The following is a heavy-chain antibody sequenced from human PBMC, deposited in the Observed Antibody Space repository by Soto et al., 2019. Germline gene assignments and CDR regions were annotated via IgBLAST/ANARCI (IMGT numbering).Heavy chain of an antibody. CDR3: ARGSLGPDY. CDR2: IFPTGNT. CDR1: SASLSNYY. V-gene: IGHV4-4*07. J-gene: IGHJ4*02. D-gene: IGHD1-26*01. Sequence: LSLTCTVSSASLSNYYWSWIRQPAGKGLEWIGRIFPTGNTDYNPSLRSRVTMSVDTSKNQFSLKLNSVTAADTAVYYCARGSLGPDYWGPGTLVTVSS.